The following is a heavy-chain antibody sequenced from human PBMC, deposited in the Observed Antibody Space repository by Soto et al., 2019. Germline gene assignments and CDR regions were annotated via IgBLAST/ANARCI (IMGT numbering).Heavy chain of an antibody. V-gene: IGHV3-15*07. CDR1: GFAFSNAR. Sequence: GGSLRLSCSRSGFAFSNARVNLVLPGPGKGLGWGGRIKNQDLGGTTEFASPLRGRFALTRDDSRNFAYIQTNSLYTAETPVYYCTTDSYGTMIEVRFAYRGHGTLVTVSS. CDR3: TTDSYGTMIEVRFAY. CDR2: IKNQDLGGTT. D-gene: IGHD3-22*01. J-gene: IGHJ4*01.